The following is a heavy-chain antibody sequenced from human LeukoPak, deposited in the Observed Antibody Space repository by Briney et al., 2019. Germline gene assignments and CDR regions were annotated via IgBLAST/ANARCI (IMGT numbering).Heavy chain of an antibody. J-gene: IGHJ3*02. CDR2: IYGSGGT. D-gene: IGHD4-17*01. CDR1: GGAISNYY. Sequence: PSETLSLTCTVSGGAISNYYWSWIRQSAGKGLEWIGQIYGSGGTNYNPSLRSRVTMSTDRSKNQISLRLSSVTAADTAIYYCARNRSNDYGEVPFDIWGQGTVVSVSS. CDR3: ARNRSNDYGEVPFDI. V-gene: IGHV4-4*07.